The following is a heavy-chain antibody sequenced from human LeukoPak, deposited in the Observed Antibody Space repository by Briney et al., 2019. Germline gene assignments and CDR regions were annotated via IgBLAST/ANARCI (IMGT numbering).Heavy chain of an antibody. V-gene: IGHV1-46*04. Sequence: GASVKVSCKASEDTFTRHYIHWVRQAPGQGLEWIGLINPDDDSTDYTQKLRGRITVTRDRSTSTVYMELKSLRSDDTAVYYCAREGGSYKHFDDWGQGSLVTVSS. CDR2: INPDDDST. CDR1: EDTFTRHY. CDR3: AREGGSYKHFDD. J-gene: IGHJ4*02. D-gene: IGHD3-10*01.